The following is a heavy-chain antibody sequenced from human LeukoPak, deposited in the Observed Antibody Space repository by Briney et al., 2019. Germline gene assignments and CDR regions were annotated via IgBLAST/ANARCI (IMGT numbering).Heavy chain of an antibody. CDR1: GSTFTSYW. Sequence: GKPLPISCQGSGSTFTSYWITWVRKLPGKGLEWMGRIDPSDSYTNNTPSFQGHVTISADKSISTAYLQWSSLKASDTAMYYCARLPKSNYDSSGYSDYWGQGTRVTVSS. J-gene: IGHJ4*02. V-gene: IGHV5-10-1*01. CDR3: ARLPKSNYDSSGYSDY. CDR2: IDPSDSYT. D-gene: IGHD3-22*01.